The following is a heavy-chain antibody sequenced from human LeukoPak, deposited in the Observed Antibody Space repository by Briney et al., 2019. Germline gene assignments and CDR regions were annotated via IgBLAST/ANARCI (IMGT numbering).Heavy chain of an antibody. CDR3: ARDSKGGYCSSTSCYYIDY. J-gene: IGHJ4*02. CDR1: GGTFSSYA. CDR2: IIPIFGTA. V-gene: IGHV1-69*13. D-gene: IGHD2-2*01. Sequence: ASVKVSCKASGGTFSSYAISWVRQAPGQGLEWMGGIIPIFGTANYAQKFQGRVTITADESTSTAYVELSSLRSEDTAVYYCARDSKGGYCSSTSCYYIDYWGQGTLVTVSS.